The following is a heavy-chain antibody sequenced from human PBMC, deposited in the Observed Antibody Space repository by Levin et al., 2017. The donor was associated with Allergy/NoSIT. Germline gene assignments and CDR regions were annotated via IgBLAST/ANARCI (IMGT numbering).Heavy chain of an antibody. CDR1: RGSTSSGNW. Sequence: SETLSLTCAVSRGSTSSGNWWSWVRQAPGQGLEWIGHSYYSGTTHYNPALESRVSISVDNSKNQFSLKLTSVTAADTAVYYCARSGGYDWKHFDPWGQGILVIVSS. J-gene: IGHJ5*02. CDR2: SYYSGTT. V-gene: IGHV4-4*02. CDR3: ARSGGYDWKHFDP. D-gene: IGHD5-12*01.